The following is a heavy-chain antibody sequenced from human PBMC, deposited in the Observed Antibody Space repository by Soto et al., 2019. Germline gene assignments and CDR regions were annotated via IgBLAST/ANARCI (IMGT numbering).Heavy chain of an antibody. D-gene: IGHD1-1*01. Sequence: QPGGSLRLSCAASGFTFDNYAMHGVRQAPGKGLEWVSGISWNSGSIGYADSVKGRFTISRDNAKNSLYLQMNSLRAEDTALYYCAKETYRKGFYYYYYYMDVWGKGTTVTVSS. V-gene: IGHV3-9*01. CDR2: ISWNSGSI. CDR3: AKETYRKGFYYYYYYMDV. J-gene: IGHJ6*03. CDR1: GFTFDNYA.